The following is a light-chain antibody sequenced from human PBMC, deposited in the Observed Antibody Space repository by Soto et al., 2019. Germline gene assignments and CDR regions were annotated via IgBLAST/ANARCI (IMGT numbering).Light chain of an antibody. V-gene: IGLV2-14*01. CDR1: TSDVGGYDY. Sequence: QSALTQPASVSGSPGQSITISCTGTTSDVGGYDYVSWYRQHPGEAPKLMIYEVTNRPSGVSNRFSGSKSGNTASLTISGLQAVDEADYYCSSYTSSSSVVFGGGTKLTVL. CDR3: SSYTSSSSVV. J-gene: IGLJ2*01. CDR2: EVT.